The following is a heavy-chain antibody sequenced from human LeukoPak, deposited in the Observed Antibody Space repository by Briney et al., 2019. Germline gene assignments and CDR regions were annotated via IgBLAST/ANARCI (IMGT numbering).Heavy chain of an antibody. Sequence: GGSLRLSCAASGFTFSDYYMSWIRQAPGKGLEWVSYISSSSSYTNYADSVKGRFTISRDIAKNSLYLQMNSLRAEDTAVYYCARGPEDYGDYDGLIDYWGQGTLVTVSS. CDR2: ISSSSSYT. J-gene: IGHJ4*02. D-gene: IGHD4-17*01. CDR3: ARGPEDYGDYDGLIDY. V-gene: IGHV3-11*06. CDR1: GFTFSDYY.